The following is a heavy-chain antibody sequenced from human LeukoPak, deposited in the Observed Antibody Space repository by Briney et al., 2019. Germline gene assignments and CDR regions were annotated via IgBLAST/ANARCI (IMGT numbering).Heavy chain of an antibody. Sequence: GGSLRLSCAAPGFTFSSYGMHWVRQAPGKGLEWVAVISYDGSNKYYADSVKGRFTISRDNSKNTLYLQMNSLRAEDTAVYYCAKQLDVATPSFDYWGQGTLVTVSS. V-gene: IGHV3-30*18. D-gene: IGHD5-12*01. J-gene: IGHJ4*02. CDR1: GFTFSSYG. CDR3: AKQLDVATPSFDY. CDR2: ISYDGSNK.